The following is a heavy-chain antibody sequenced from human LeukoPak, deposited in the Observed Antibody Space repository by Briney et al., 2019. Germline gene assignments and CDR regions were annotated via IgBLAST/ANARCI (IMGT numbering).Heavy chain of an antibody. Sequence: ASVKVSCKASGYTFTGYYMHWVRQAPGQGLEWMGWVNPNSGGTKYAQKFQDRVTTTRDTSISTVYMELSSLRSDDTAVYYCARDLPAAPGVSDYWGRGTLVTVSS. V-gene: IGHV1-2*02. CDR3: ARDLPAAPGVSDY. CDR1: GYTFTGYY. CDR2: VNPNSGGT. J-gene: IGHJ4*02. D-gene: IGHD2-2*01.